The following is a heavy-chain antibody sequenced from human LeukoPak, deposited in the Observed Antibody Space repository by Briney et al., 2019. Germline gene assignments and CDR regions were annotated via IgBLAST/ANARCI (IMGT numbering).Heavy chain of an antibody. Sequence: GGSLRLSCAASGFTFSNYGMHWVRQAPGKGLEWVAVIWYDGSNEYYGDSVKGRFIISSDNSRNTLYLQMSSLRAEGTAVYYCVRDLDHNDFWGGYWPDAFDSWGQGTKVFVSS. CDR1: GFTFSNYG. J-gene: IGHJ3*02. V-gene: IGHV3-33*01. CDR2: IWYDGSNE. D-gene: IGHD3-3*01. CDR3: VRDLDHNDFWGGYWPDAFDS.